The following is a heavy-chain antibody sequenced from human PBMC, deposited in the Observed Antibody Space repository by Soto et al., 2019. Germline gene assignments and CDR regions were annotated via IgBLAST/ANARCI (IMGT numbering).Heavy chain of an antibody. CDR3: ARKMVRGELDC. Sequence: QVQLQESGPGLVKPSQTLSLTCTVSGGSISSGIYYWSWIRQHPGKGLEWIGYIFYSGSTYYNPSLKSRVTISVDTSKNQFYLKLSSVTAADTAVYYCARKMVRGELDCWGQGTLVTVSS. J-gene: IGHJ4*02. V-gene: IGHV4-31*03. CDR2: IFYSGST. D-gene: IGHD3-10*01. CDR1: GGSISSGIYY.